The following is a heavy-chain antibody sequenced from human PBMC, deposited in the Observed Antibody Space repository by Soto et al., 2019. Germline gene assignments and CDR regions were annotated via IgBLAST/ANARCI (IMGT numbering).Heavy chain of an antibody. CDR2: ISGSGGST. D-gene: IGHD3-22*01. CDR3: AKTVSWSGSGYPFDAFDI. Sequence: GGSLRLSCAASGFTFSSYAMSWVRQAPGKGLEWVSAISGSGGSTYYADSVKGRFTISRDNSKNTLYLQMNSLRAEDTAVYYCAKTVSWSGSGYPFDAFDIWGQGTMVTVSS. J-gene: IGHJ3*02. V-gene: IGHV3-23*01. CDR1: GFTFSSYA.